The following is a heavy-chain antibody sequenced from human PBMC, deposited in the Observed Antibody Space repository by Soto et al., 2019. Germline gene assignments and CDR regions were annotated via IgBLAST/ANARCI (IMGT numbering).Heavy chain of an antibody. D-gene: IGHD3-10*01. CDR3: AFRRGYGSGNSYCDF. J-gene: IGHJ4*02. CDR1: GFSLITSGES. Sequence: QITLKKSGPTLMKPTQTLTLTCTFSGFSLITSGESVGWIRQSPGKALELVALIHWNEDKRDGPSLESRLTITKDTSKNVAVRTMTTMDPLYTATYFCAFRRGYGSGNSYCDFWGQGTLVTVSS. CDR2: IHWNEDK. V-gene: IGHV2-5*01.